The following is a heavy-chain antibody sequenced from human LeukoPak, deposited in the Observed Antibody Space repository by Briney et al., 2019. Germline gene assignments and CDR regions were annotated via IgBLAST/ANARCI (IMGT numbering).Heavy chain of an antibody. V-gene: IGHV4-31*03. J-gene: IGHJ4*02. CDR3: ARGVFTTVATSSFDY. D-gene: IGHD4-17*01. CDR1: GGSIRSGGYY. Sequence: SETLSLTYTVSGGSIRSGGYYWSWIRQHPGKGLEWIGYIYYSGSTYYNPSLKSRVTISVDTSKNQFSLKLSSVTAADTAVYYCARGVFTTVATSSFDYWGQGTLVTVSS. CDR2: IYYSGST.